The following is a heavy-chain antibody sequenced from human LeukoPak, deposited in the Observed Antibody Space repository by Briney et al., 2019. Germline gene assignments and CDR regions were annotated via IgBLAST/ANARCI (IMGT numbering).Heavy chain of an antibody. V-gene: IGHV3-74*01. CDR1: GFTFSSYW. CDR3: ARGGGYSGYGY. CDR2: INSDGSST. D-gene: IGHD5-12*01. Sequence: PGGSLRLSCAASGFTFSSYWMHWVRHAPGEGLVWVSRINSDGSSTSYADSVKGRFTISRDNAKNTLYLQMNSLRAEDTAVYYCARGGGYSGYGYWGQGTLVTVSS. J-gene: IGHJ4*02.